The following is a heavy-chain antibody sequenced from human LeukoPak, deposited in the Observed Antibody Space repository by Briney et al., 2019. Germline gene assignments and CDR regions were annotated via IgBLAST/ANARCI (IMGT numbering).Heavy chain of an antibody. CDR2: VFYTGST. D-gene: IGHD3-10*01. CDR1: GDSITYYF. Sequence: SETLSLTCSFPGDSITYYFWSWVRQPPGKGLEWIGYVFYTGSTNYNPSLMGRVTISLDTSKNQFSLRLTSVTAADTAVYYCATGRVYYASEFWGQGAPVTVSS. CDR3: ATGRVYYASEF. V-gene: IGHV4-59*03. J-gene: IGHJ1*01.